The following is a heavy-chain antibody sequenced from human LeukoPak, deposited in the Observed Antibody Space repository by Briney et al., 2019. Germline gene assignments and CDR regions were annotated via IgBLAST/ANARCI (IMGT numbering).Heavy chain of an antibody. Sequence: GGSLRLSCAASGFTFSSYSMNWVRQAPGKGLEWVSSISSSSSYIYYADSLKGRFTISRDNAKNSLYLQMHSLRAEDTAVYYCARESPYCSSATCYDYWGQGTLVTVSS. CDR3: ARESPYCSSATCYDY. V-gene: IGHV3-21*01. CDR2: ISSSSSYI. CDR1: GFTFSSYS. J-gene: IGHJ4*02. D-gene: IGHD2-2*01.